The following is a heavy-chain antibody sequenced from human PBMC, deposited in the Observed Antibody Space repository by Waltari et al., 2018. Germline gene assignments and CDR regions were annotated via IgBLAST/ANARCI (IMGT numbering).Heavy chain of an antibody. D-gene: IGHD3-10*01. CDR1: GFTFSSYA. V-gene: IGHV3-30-3*01. J-gene: IGHJ4*02. CDR2: ISYDGSNK. CDR3: ARADQLLWFREFGGLGDY. Sequence: QVQLVESGGGVVQTGRSLRLSCAASGFTFSSYAVHWVRQAPGKGLEWVAVISYDGSNKYYADSVKGRFTISRDNSKNTLYLQMNSLRTEDTAVYYCARADQLLWFREFGGLGDYWGQGTLVTVSS.